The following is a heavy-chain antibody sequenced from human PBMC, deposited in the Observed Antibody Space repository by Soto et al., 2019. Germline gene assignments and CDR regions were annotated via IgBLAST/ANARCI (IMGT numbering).Heavy chain of an antibody. V-gene: IGHV4-59*08. CDR1: GGSISSYY. J-gene: IGHJ3*02. CDR3: ARLGTSDAFDI. CDR2: IYYSGST. D-gene: IGHD7-27*01. Sequence: SETLSLTCTVSGGSISSYYWSWIRQPPGKGLEWIGYIYYSGSTNYNPSLKSRVTISVDTSKNQFSLKLSSVTAADTAVYYCARLGTSDAFDIWGQGTMVTVSS.